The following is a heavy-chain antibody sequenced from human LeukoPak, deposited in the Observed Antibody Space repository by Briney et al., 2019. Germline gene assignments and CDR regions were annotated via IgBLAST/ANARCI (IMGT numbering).Heavy chain of an antibody. Sequence: GGSLRLSCAASGFTFSSFGMHWVRQAPGKGLEWVAYIRYDGSNKNYADSLEGRFTISRDNSKNALYLQIDSLRPEDTAVYYCTKKRGAAFYIWFNPWGQGGLATVSS. CDR1: GFTFSSFG. CDR2: IRYDGSNK. CDR3: TKKRGAAFYIWFNP. J-gene: IGHJ5*02. V-gene: IGHV3-30*02. D-gene: IGHD1-26*01.